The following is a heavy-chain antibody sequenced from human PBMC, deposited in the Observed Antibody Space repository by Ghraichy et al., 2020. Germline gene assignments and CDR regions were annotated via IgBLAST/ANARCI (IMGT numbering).Heavy chain of an antibody. J-gene: IGHJ6*02. CDR3: ARGSTVVRFYYYDGMDV. CDR2: ITSSSRTI. D-gene: IGHD4-23*01. Sequence: GGSLRLSCVGSGFSFSGYSMNWVRQSPGKGLEWVSYITSSSRTISYADSVKGRFTISRDNAQNPLYLQMNSLRDEDTAVYYCARGSTVVRFYYYDGMDVWGQGTTVTVSS. CDR1: GFSFSGYS. V-gene: IGHV3-48*02.